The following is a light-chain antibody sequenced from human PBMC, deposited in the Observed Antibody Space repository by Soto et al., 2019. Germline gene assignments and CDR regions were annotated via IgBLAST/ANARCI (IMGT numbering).Light chain of an antibody. CDR3: QQYNNGPPMA. Sequence: EIGMTQSPATLSVSPGERATLSCRASQSVRSNLAWYQQKPGQAPRLLIYGASTRATGIPARFSGSGSGTEFTLTISSLQSEDFAVYYCQQYNNGPPMAFGQGTKVEIK. J-gene: IGKJ1*01. CDR2: GAS. CDR1: QSVRSN. V-gene: IGKV3-15*01.